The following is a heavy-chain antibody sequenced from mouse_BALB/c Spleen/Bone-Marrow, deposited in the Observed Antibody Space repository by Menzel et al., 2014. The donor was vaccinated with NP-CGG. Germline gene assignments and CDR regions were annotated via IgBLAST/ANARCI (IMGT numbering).Heavy chain of an antibody. CDR1: GFTFTDYY. J-gene: IGHJ4*01. CDR3: ARNGKGGSMAY. D-gene: IGHD1-3*01. Sequence: EVKLVESGGGLVQPGGSLRLSCTTSGFTFTDYYMSWVRQPPGKALESLGFIRNKANGYTTEYNASVKGRLTISRDNSQSILYPQMNTLRAEDSANYYCARNGKGGSMAYWGHGTSGTVSS. V-gene: IGHV7-3*02. CDR2: IRNKANGYTT.